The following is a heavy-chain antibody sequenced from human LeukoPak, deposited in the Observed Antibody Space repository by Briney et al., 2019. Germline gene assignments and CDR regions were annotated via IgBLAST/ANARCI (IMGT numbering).Heavy chain of an antibody. CDR3: ARTAGVAVAGSRQYFDY. J-gene: IGHJ4*02. CDR2: FYYSGNT. CDR1: GGSISSSSYY. V-gene: IGHV4-39*01. D-gene: IGHD6-19*01. Sequence: PSETLSLTCSFSGGSISSSSYYWGWIRQPPGKGLEWIGSFYYSGNTYYNPSLKSRVTISVDTSKNEFSLKLRSVTAADTAVYYCARTAGVAVAGSRQYFDYWGQGTLVTVSS.